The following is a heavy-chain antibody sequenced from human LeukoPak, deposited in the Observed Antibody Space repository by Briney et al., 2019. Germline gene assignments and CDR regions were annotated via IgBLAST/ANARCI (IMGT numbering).Heavy chain of an antibody. J-gene: IGHJ2*01. CDR3: ARGPAHIANKDL. V-gene: IGHV4-59*01. Sequence: SETLSLTCTVSGDSISSYYWSWIRQPPGKGLEWIAYIHNSGTTNYNPSLKSRVTISLDTSKNQVSLKLISVTAADTAVYYCARGPAHIANKDLWGRGTLVTVSS. D-gene: IGHD5-12*01. CDR2: IHNSGTT. CDR1: GDSISSYY.